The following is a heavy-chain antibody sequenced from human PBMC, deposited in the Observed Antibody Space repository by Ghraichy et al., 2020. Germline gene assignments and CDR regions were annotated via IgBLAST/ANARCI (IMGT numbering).Heavy chain of an antibody. CDR2: INHSGST. J-gene: IGHJ6*02. CDR3: ARAATGTLYYYGMDV. CDR1: GGSFSGYY. Sequence: ESLNISCAVYGGSFSGYYWSWIRQPPGKGLEWIGEINHSGSTNYNPSLKSRVTISVDTSKNQFSLKLSSVTAADTAVYYCARAATGTLYYYGMDVWGQGTTVTVSS. D-gene: IGHD1-1*01. V-gene: IGHV4-34*01.